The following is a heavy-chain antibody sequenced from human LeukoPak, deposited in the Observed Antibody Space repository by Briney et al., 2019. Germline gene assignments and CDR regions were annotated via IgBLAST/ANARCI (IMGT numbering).Heavy chain of an antibody. Sequence: GGSLRLSCAASGFTFSSYAMSWVRQAPGKGLEWVSAISGSGGSTYYADSVKGRFTISRDNSKNTLYLQMNSLRAEDTAVYYCAKDRMGVVAATFWFDPWGQGTLVTVSS. J-gene: IGHJ5*02. CDR3: AKDRMGVVAATFWFDP. CDR1: GFTFSSYA. D-gene: IGHD2-15*01. V-gene: IGHV3-23*01. CDR2: ISGSGGST.